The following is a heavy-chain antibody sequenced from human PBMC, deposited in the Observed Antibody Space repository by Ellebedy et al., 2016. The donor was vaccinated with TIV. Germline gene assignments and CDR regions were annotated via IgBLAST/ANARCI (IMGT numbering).Heavy chain of an antibody. CDR1: GFTFDDYA. D-gene: IGHD2-2*01. CDR3: AKAQAVYQLLCPFDY. V-gene: IGHV3-9*01. J-gene: IGHJ4*02. Sequence: GGSLRLXXAASGFTFDDYAMHWVRQAPGKGLEWVSGISWNSGSIGYADSVKGRFTISRDNAKNSLYLQMNSLRAEDTALYYCAKAQAVYQLLCPFDYWGQGTLVTVSS. CDR2: ISWNSGSI.